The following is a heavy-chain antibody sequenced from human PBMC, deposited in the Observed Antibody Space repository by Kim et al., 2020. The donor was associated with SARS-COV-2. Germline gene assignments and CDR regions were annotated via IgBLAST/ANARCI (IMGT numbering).Heavy chain of an antibody. Sequence: SLMRRVPISVDTSKNQFSLKLSSVTAADTAVYYCARNVLRYFDWLARFDPWGQGTLVTVSS. J-gene: IGHJ5*02. V-gene: IGHV4-34*13. D-gene: IGHD3-9*01. CDR3: ARNVLRYFDWLARFDP.